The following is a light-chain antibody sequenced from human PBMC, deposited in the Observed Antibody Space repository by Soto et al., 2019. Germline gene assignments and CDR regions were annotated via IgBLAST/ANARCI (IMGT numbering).Light chain of an antibody. J-gene: IGLJ3*02. V-gene: IGLV4-60*02. CDR2: LEGSGSY. CDR1: SGHSSYI. CDR3: ETWDSNPWV. Sequence: QPVLTQSDSASASLGSSVKLTFTLSSGHSSYIIAWHQQQPGKAPRYLMKLEGSGSYNKGSGVPDRFSGSSAGADRYLTISNLHFADEADYYCETWDSNPWVFGGGTKLTVL.